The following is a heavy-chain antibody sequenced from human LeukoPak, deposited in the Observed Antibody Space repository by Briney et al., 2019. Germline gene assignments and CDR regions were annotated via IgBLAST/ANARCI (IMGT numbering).Heavy chain of an antibody. D-gene: IGHD6-19*01. Sequence: PGGSLRLSCAASGFTVSSNYMSWVRQAPGKGLEWVSVIYSGGSTYYADSVKGRFTISRDNFKNTLYLQMNSLRAEDTAVYYCARIAVAGTNWFDPWGQGTLDTVSS. CDR3: ARIAVAGTNWFDP. CDR2: IYSGGST. J-gene: IGHJ5*02. CDR1: GFTVSSNY. V-gene: IGHV3-53*01.